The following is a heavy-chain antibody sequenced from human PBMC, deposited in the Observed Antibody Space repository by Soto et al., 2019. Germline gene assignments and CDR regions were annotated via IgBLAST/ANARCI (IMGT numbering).Heavy chain of an antibody. CDR2: MNPNSGNT. D-gene: IGHD3-10*01. J-gene: IGHJ6*02. CDR3: ARGGKVTMVRGVRYYYYYGMDV. CDR1: GYTFTSYD. Sequence: ASVKVSCKASGYTFTSYDINWVRQATGQGLEWMGWMNPNSGNTGYAQKFQGRVTMTRNTSISTAYMELSSLRSEDTAVYYCARGGKVTMVRGVRYYYYYGMDVWGQGTTVTV. V-gene: IGHV1-8*01.